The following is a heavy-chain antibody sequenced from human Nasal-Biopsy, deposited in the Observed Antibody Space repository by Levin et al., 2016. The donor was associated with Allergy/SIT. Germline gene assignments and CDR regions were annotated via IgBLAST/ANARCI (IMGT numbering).Heavy chain of an antibody. CDR3: ARNLIHDS. J-gene: IGHJ4*02. V-gene: IGHV1-2*02. Sequence: ASVKVSCKASGYDFIDSYTHWVRQAPGQGLEWMGWIGSDNGDTMYAEKFQGRVSMTRDTSISAAYIELSSLTSDDTAVYYCARNLIHDSWGQGTLVTVSS. CDR1: GYDFIDSY. D-gene: IGHD2-21*01. CDR2: IGSDNGDT.